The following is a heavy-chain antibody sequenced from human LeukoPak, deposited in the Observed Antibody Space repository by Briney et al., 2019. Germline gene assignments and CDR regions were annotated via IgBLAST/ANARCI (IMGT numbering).Heavy chain of an antibody. Sequence: SETLSLTCTVSGGSISGYYWSWIRQPPGKGLEWIGYIYYSGSTNYNPSLKSRVTISVDTSKSQFSLKLSSVTAADTAVYYCARAPAAGPRYYYGMDVWGKGTTVTVSS. CDR2: IYYSGST. CDR1: GGSISGYY. J-gene: IGHJ6*04. V-gene: IGHV4-59*01. CDR3: ARAPAAGPRYYYGMDV. D-gene: IGHD6-13*01.